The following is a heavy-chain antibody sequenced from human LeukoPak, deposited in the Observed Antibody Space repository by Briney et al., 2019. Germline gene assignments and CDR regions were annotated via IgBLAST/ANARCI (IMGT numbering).Heavy chain of an antibody. CDR2: ISGSGDII. D-gene: IGHD2-2*03. Sequence: PGGSLRLSCAASGFTFSSYAMTWVCQVPGKGLEWVSSISGSGDIIYYADSVKGRFTISRDNSKNTLHVQMNSLRAEDTAVYYCAPSRGLDMIFNDWGQGTLVTVSS. CDR1: GFTFSSYA. J-gene: IGHJ4*02. CDR3: APSRGLDMIFND. V-gene: IGHV3-23*01.